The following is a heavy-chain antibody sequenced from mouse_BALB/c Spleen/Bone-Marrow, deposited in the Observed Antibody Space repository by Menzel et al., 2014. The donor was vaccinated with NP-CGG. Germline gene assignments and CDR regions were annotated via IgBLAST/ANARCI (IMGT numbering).Heavy chain of an antibody. J-gene: IGHJ4*01. D-gene: IGHD2-1*01. CDR3: ARVYGNYDAMDY. CDR2: INPSSGYT. V-gene: IGHV1-4*01. CDR1: GYTFTTYT. Sequence: VKLQESGAELARPGASVKMSCRASGYTFTTYTMHWVKQRPGQGLEWIGYINPSSGYTYYNQKFKDKAALTADKSSSAAYLQLSSLTSEDPAVYYCARVYGNYDAMDYWGQGTSVTVSS.